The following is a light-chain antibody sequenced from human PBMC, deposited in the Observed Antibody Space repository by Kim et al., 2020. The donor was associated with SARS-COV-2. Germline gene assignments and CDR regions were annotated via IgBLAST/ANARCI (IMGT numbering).Light chain of an antibody. Sequence: SASVGDRDTITCQASQDISNYLNWYQQKPGKAPKLLIYDASNLETGVPSRFSGSGSGTDFTFTISSLQPEDIATYYCQQYDNLWTFGQGTKVDIK. CDR2: DAS. V-gene: IGKV1-33*01. CDR1: QDISNY. J-gene: IGKJ1*01. CDR3: QQYDNLWT.